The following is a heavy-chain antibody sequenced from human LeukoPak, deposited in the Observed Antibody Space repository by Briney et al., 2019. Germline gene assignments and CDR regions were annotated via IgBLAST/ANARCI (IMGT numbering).Heavy chain of an antibody. Sequence: GGSLRLSCAASGFTFSNAWMNWVRQAPGKGLEWVSYISSSGSTIYYADSVKGRFTISRDNAKNSLYLQMNSLRAEDTALYYCAKGVRITMVRGAFDIWGQGTMVTVSS. D-gene: IGHD3-10*01. CDR1: GFTFSNAW. J-gene: IGHJ3*02. CDR3: AKGVRITMVRGAFDI. V-gene: IGHV3-48*04. CDR2: ISSSGSTI.